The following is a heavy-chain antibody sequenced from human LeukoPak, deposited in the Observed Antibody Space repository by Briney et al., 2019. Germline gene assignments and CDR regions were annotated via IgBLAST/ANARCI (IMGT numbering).Heavy chain of an antibody. CDR2: IYYSGST. CDR3: ALGGWATGNWFDP. V-gene: IGHV4-59*08. CDR1: GGSISSYY. D-gene: IGHD5-12*01. Sequence: SETLSLTCTVSGGSISSYYWSWIRQPPGKGLEWIGYIYYSGSTNYNPSLKSRVTISVDTSKNQFSLKLSSVTAADTAVYYCALGGWATGNWFDPWGQGTLVTVSS. J-gene: IGHJ5*02.